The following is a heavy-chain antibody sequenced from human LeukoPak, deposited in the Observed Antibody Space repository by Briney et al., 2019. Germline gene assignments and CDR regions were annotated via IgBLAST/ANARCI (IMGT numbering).Heavy chain of an antibody. V-gene: IGHV4-61*02. CDR1: GGSISSGSYY. CDR2: IYTSGST. D-gene: IGHD2-2*01. CDR3: ARGYCSSTSCYWDNWFDP. J-gene: IGHJ5*02. Sequence: SETLSLTCTVSGGSISSGSYYWSWIRQPAGKGLEWIVRIYTSGSTNYNPSLKSRVTISVDTSKNQFSLKLSSVTAADTAVYYCARGYCSSTSCYWDNWFDPWGQGTLVTVSS.